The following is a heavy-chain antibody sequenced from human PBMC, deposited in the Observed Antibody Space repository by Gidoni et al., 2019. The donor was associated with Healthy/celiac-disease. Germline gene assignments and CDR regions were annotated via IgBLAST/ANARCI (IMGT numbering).Heavy chain of an antibody. CDR1: GIPFRGYA. CDR3: AIQILGIALAGGAEYFQH. V-gene: IGHV3-23*04. Sequence: EVQLVGSGGGLVQPGGALRLSCGASGIPFRGYAMRWVRQAPGQGLEWVSSIIGSGGSTDSADSVKGRFTISCDNSKNTLYLQMNSLRAEHTAVDYCAIQILGIALAGGAEYFQHWGQGTLVTVSS. D-gene: IGHD6-19*01. J-gene: IGHJ1*01. CDR2: IIGSGGST.